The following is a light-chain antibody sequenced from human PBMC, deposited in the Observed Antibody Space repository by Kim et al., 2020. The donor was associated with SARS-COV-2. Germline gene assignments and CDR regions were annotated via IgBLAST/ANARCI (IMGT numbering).Light chain of an antibody. CDR2: YDS. CDR3: QVWDSSSDLSYV. CDR1: NIGSKS. V-gene: IGLV3-21*04. Sequence: PGKTARITCGGNNIGSKSVHWYQQKPGQAPVLVIYYDSDRPSGIPERFSGSNSGNTATLTIIRVEAGDEADYYCQVWDSSSDLSYVFGTGTKVTVL. J-gene: IGLJ1*01.